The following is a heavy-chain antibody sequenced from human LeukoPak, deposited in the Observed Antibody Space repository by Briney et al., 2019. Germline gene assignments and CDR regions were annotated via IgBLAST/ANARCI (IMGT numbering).Heavy chain of an antibody. CDR3: ARGRDGYIRDGMDV. CDR2: IYYSGST. D-gene: IGHD5-24*01. V-gene: IGHV4-39*06. Sequence: SETLSLTCTVSVGSISSSSYYWGWIRRPPGKGVEWIGSIYYSGSTYYNPSLKSRVTISVATSKNQCTLKLSSVTAADTAVYYCARGRDGYIRDGMDVWGQGTTVTVSS. CDR1: VGSISSSSYY. J-gene: IGHJ6*02.